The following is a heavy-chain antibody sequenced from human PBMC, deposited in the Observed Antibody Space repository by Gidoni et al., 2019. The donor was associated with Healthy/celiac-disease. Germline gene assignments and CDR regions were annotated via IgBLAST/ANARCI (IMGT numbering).Heavy chain of an antibody. J-gene: IGHJ6*02. Sequence: QVQLQQWGAGLLKPSETLSLTCAVYGGSFSGYYWSWIRQPPGKGLEWIGEINHSGSTNYNPSLKSRVTISVDTSKNQFSLKLSSVTAADTAVYYCARVHCSSTSCYKRGYYYYGMDVWGQGTTVTVSS. CDR3: ARVHCSSTSCYKRGYYYYGMDV. D-gene: IGHD2-2*02. V-gene: IGHV4-34*01. CDR2: INHSGST. CDR1: GGSFSGYY.